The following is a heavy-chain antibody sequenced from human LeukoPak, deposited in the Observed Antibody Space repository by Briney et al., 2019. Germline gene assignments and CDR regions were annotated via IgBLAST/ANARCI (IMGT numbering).Heavy chain of an antibody. J-gene: IGHJ3*02. CDR3: ARCISPHYYGSGSYPLDDAFDI. CDR2: ISWNSGSI. V-gene: IGHV3-9*01. CDR1: GFTFDDYT. D-gene: IGHD3-10*01. Sequence: SLRLSCAASGFTFDDYTMHWVRQAPGKGLGGVSGISWNSGSIGYADSVKGRFTISRDNAKNSLYLQMNSLRAEDTALYYCARCISPHYYGSGSYPLDDAFDIWGQGTMVTVSS.